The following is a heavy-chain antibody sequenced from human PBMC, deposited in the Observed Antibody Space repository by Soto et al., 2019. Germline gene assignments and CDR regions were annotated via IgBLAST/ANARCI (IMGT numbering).Heavy chain of an antibody. D-gene: IGHD3-9*01. V-gene: IGHV3-33*01. CDR1: GFTFSSYG. J-gene: IGHJ4*02. Sequence: QVQLVESGGGVVQPGRSLRLSCAASGFTFSSYGMHWVRQAPGKGLEWVAVIWYDGSNKYYADSVKGRFTISRDNSKNTLYLQMNSLRAEDTAVYYCARGSDYDILIGYLSPIYFDYWGQGTLVTVSS. CDR2: IWYDGSNK. CDR3: ARGSDYDILIGYLSPIYFDY.